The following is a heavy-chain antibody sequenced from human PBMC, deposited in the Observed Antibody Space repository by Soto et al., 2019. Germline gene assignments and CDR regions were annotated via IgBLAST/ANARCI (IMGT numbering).Heavy chain of an antibody. V-gene: IGHV3-48*01. D-gene: IGHD3-22*01. J-gene: IGHJ3*01. Sequence: EVDLVESGGGLVQSGGSLRLSCAASGFTFRNYGMNWVRQAPGKGLEWVSYIGIGSSTKYYADSVKGRFTISRDNAKNSLYLQINSLRAEDTAVYYCARDQLYYNDISGRPLNAFDVWGQGTMVTVSS. CDR1: GFTFRNYG. CDR2: IGIGSSTK. CDR3: ARDQLYYNDISGRPLNAFDV.